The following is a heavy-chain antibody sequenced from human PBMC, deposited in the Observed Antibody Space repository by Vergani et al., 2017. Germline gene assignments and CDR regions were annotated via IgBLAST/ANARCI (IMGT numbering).Heavy chain of an antibody. V-gene: IGHV4-34*01. Sequence: QAQLQQWGAGLLKPSETLSLTCDIYGGSFNDYWWTWIRQPPGKGLEWIGEIRHDGITHYSPSLKSRVTISIDTSTHQFSLNLRSVTAADTAVYYCAREGYCPNGVCFSLFDVWGQGALVTVSS. J-gene: IGHJ4*02. CDR2: IRHDGIT. D-gene: IGHD2-8*01. CDR1: GGSFNDYW. CDR3: AREGYCPNGVCFSLFDV.